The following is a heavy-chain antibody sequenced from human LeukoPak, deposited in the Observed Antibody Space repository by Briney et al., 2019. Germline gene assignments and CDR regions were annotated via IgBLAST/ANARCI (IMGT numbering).Heavy chain of an antibody. J-gene: IGHJ6*02. D-gene: IGHD3-10*01. CDR1: GFTFSSYS. CDR3: ARGFTMVRGAYWSNYYGMDV. CDR2: ISSSSSYI. V-gene: IGHV3-21*01. Sequence: PGGSLRLSCAASGFTFSSYSMNWVRQAPGKGLEWVSSISSSSSYIYYADSVKGRFTISRDNSKNTLYLQMNSLRAEDTAVYYCARGFTMVRGAYWSNYYGMDVWGQGTTVTVSS.